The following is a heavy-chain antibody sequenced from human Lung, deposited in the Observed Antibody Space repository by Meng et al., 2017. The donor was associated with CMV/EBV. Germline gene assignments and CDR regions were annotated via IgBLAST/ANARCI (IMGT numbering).Heavy chain of an antibody. V-gene: IGHV3-66*02. D-gene: IGHD3-3*01. CDR3: ARLSDPEWLPFAMDV. J-gene: IGHJ6*02. Sequence: GEXXKISCAVSGFIVSDNYISWVRQAPGKGLECVSVIYNEGRTFCVDSVKGRFTISRDNSKNTVYLQMSSLRTDDTAVYFCARLSDPEWLPFAMDVWGQGTTVTVSS. CDR1: GFIVSDNY. CDR2: IYNEGRT.